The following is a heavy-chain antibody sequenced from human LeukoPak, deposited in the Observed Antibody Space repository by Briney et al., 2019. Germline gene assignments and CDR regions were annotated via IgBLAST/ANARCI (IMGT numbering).Heavy chain of an antibody. D-gene: IGHD3-10*01. CDR2: ISYDGSNK. V-gene: IGHV3-30*04. CDR1: GFTFSSYA. Sequence: TGRSLRLSCAASGFTFSSYAMHWVRQAPGKGLEWVAVISYDGSNKYYADSVKGRFTISRDNSKNTLYLQMNSLRAEDTAVYFCAKDSKRWKTYYYESGNYYFDYWGQGTLVTVSS. CDR3: AKDSKRWKTYYYESGNYYFDY. J-gene: IGHJ4*02.